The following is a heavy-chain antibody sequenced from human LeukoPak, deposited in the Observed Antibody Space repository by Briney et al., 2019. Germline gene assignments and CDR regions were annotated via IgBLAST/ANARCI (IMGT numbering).Heavy chain of an antibody. CDR2: VNPDTGNT. CDR3: ARRGLVAGIYDLVYGFDL. D-gene: IGHD3/OR15-3a*01. J-gene: IGHJ3*01. V-gene: IGHV1-8*03. CDR1: GYSFTTLH. Sequence: ASVTVSCKAAGYSFTTLHINWVRQAPGQGPEWMGWVNPDTGNTGFAQKFQGRVTITQNSSVTTVYMELSSLTSEDTAVYYCARRGLVAGIYDLVYGFDLWGQGTMVTVSS.